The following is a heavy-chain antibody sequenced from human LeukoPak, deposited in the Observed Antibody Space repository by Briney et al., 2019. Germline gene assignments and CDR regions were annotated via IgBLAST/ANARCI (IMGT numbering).Heavy chain of an antibody. CDR1: GYTLTELS. D-gene: IGHD3-22*01. CDR2: FDPEDGET. J-gene: IGHJ4*01. CDR3: ARVLHKRNYDSGVYYGY. Sequence: ASVKVSCKVSGYTLTELSMHWVRQAPGKGLEWMGGFDPEDGETIYAQKFQGRVTMTEDTSTDTAYMELSSLRAEDTAVYYCARVLHKRNYDSGVYYGYWGQGTLVTVSS. V-gene: IGHV1-24*01.